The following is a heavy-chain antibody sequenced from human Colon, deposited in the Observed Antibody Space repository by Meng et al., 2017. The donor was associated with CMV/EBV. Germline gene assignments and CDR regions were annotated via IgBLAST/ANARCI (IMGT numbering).Heavy chain of an antibody. Sequence: TFNGYYMHWGRQAPGQGLEWMGWINPNSGGTNYAQKFQGRVTMTRDTSISTAYMELSRLRSDDTAVYYCARPHRYCSSTSCYTRFDYWGQGTLVTVSS. CDR1: TFNGYY. J-gene: IGHJ4*02. CDR3: ARPHRYCSSTSCYTRFDY. D-gene: IGHD2-2*02. V-gene: IGHV1-2*02. CDR2: INPNSGGT.